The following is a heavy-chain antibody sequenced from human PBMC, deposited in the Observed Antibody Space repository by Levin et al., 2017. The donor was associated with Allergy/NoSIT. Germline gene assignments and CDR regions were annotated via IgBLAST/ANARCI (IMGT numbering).Heavy chain of an antibody. CDR1: GYSFSTYW. CDR2: IYSGDSDT. V-gene: IGHV5-51*01. CDR3: AKLRRSAIRYDAFDI. J-gene: IGHJ3*02. D-gene: IGHD3-16*01. Sequence: PGESLKISCKGSGYSFSTYWIGWVRQMPGKGLEWVGIIYSGDSDTSYSPSFQGQVTISVDKSISTAYLQRSSLKASDTAMYYCAKLRRSAIRYDAFDIWGQGTMVTVSS.